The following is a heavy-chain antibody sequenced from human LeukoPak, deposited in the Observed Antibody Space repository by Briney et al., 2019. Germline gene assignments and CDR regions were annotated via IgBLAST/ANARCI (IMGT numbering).Heavy chain of an antibody. D-gene: IGHD1-26*01. CDR3: ARALLTTPPAAFDI. J-gene: IGHJ3*02. CDR1: GGSISSYY. CDR2: IYTSGST. Sequence: SETLSLTCTVSGGSISSYYWSWIRQPAGKGLEWIGRIYTSGSTNYNPSLKSRVTMSVDTSKNQFSLKLGPVTAADTAVYYCARALLTTPPAAFDIWGQGTMVTVSS. V-gene: IGHV4-4*07.